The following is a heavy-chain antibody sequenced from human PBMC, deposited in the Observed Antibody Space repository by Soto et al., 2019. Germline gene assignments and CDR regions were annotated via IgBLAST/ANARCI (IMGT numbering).Heavy chain of an antibody. V-gene: IGHV1-18*01. Sequence: QVQLEQSGVEVKKPGASVTVTCKASGHTLWNYGTSWVRQATGQGLEWMGWISPYNDTTNYAQKFQGRVTMTTDISTSTAYMERRSLSSDDTAGYYPARRRTSGYHTHFCQGMDVWGQGTTVTLSS. CDR2: ISPYNDTT. CDR3: ARRRTSGYHTHFCQGMDV. CDR1: GHTLWNYG. J-gene: IGHJ6*02. D-gene: IGHD3-22*01.